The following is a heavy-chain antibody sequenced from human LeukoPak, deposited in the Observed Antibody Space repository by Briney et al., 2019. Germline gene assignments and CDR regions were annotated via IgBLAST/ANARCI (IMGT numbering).Heavy chain of an antibody. V-gene: IGHV1-8*01. CDR3: ARAYYYDSSGYSVNYYFDY. Sequence: ASVKVSCKASGYTFTSYDINWVRQAPGQGLEWMGWMNPNSGNTGYAQKFQGRVTMTRNTSISTAYMELSSLRSEDTAVYYCARAYYYDSSGYSVNYYFDYWGQGTLVTVSS. J-gene: IGHJ4*02. CDR1: GYTFTSYD. D-gene: IGHD3-22*01. CDR2: MNPNSGNT.